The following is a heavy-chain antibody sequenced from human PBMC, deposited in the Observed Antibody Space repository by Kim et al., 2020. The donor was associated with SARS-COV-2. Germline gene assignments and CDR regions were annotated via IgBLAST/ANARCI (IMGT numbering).Heavy chain of an antibody. D-gene: IGHD6-19*01. V-gene: IGHV1-3*01. Sequence: ASVKVSCKASGYTFTSYAMHWVRQAPGQRLEWMGWINAGNGNTKYSQKFQGRVTITRDTSASTAYMELSSLRSEDTAVYYCARDGEVRGLQWLAPPDNWFDPWGQGTLVTVSS. CDR1: GYTFTSYA. CDR2: INAGNGNT. CDR3: ARDGEVRGLQWLAPPDNWFDP. J-gene: IGHJ5*02.